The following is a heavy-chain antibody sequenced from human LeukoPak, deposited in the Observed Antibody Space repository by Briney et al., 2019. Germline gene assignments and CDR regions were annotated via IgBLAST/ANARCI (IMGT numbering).Heavy chain of an antibody. CDR1: GFTFSSDS. D-gene: IGHD1-26*01. Sequence: GGSLRLSCAASGFTFSSDSMNWVRQAPGKGLEWVSSITSRSSYTYYADSMKGRFTISRDNSKNTVNLQMNGPRVEDTAVYYCAKLSGRYYLPLDYWGQGTLVTVSS. J-gene: IGHJ4*02. V-gene: IGHV3-21*04. CDR2: ITSRSSYT. CDR3: AKLSGRYYLPLDY.